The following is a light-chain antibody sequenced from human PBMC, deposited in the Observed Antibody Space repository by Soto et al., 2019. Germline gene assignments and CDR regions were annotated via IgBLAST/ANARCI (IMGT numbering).Light chain of an antibody. CDR1: KSDIGVYDF. Sequence: QSVLTQPPSASGSPGQSVTISFTGTKSDIGVYDFVSWYQHHPGKAPRLIIYEVVQRPSGVPDRFSGSKSGNTASLTVSGLQAADEADYFCKSYAGSNTYVFGRGTKVTVL. J-gene: IGLJ1*01. CDR3: KSYAGSNTYV. V-gene: IGLV2-8*01. CDR2: EVV.